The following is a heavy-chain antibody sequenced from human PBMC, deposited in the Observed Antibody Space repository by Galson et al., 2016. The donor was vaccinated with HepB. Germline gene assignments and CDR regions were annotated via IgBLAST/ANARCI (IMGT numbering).Heavy chain of an antibody. D-gene: IGHD1-7*01. CDR3: ASEKIGTTGGAFDV. Sequence: SLRLSCAASGLTFSRYWMSWVRQAPGKGLEWVANIKQDGSEKYYVDSVKGRFTISTDNAKNSLFLQMNSLRAEDTAVYYCASEKIGTTGGAFDVWGQGTMVTVSS. CDR1: GLTFSRYW. J-gene: IGHJ3*01. CDR2: IKQDGSEK. V-gene: IGHV3-7*04.